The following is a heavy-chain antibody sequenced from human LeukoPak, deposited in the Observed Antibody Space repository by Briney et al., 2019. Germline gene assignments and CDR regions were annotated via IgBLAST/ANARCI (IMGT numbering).Heavy chain of an antibody. CDR2: IVVGSGNT. J-gene: IGHJ4*02. CDR1: GFTFSTSA. CDR3: AAELYGGIFGHCCSFAY. D-gene: IGHD2-21*02. V-gene: IGHV1-58*02. Sequence: GTSVKVSCKASGFTFSTSAMQWVRQARGQRPEWIGWIVVGSGNTIYSQKFQERVTITRDMSTGTAYMELSSLTSEDTAVYYCAAELYGGIFGHCCSFAYWGQGTLVTVSS.